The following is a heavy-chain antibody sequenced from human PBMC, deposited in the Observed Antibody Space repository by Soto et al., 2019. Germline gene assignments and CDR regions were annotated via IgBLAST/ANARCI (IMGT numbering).Heavy chain of an antibody. D-gene: IGHD4-17*01. J-gene: IGHJ4*02. CDR1: GYSYTIFG. CDR2: MNSNSGNT. Sequence: QVQLVQSGAEVKKPGASVKVSCKPSGYSYTIFGISWVRQAPAQGLEWMGWMNSNSGNTDYAKKFQGKVTMTTDTFTRTDYMDLRRLTSDDTAIYFCVRDRLTVTGTKCFDYWGQGTLVTVSS. V-gene: IGHV1-18*01. CDR3: VRDRLTVTGTKCFDY.